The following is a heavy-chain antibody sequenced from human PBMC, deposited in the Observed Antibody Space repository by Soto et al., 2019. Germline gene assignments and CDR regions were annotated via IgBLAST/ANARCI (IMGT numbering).Heavy chain of an antibody. J-gene: IGHJ3*02. V-gene: IGHV1-2*04. CDR3: ARVTAGSSPGWDAFDI. D-gene: IGHD2-21*02. Sequence: GASVKVSCKASGYTFTGYYMHWVRQAPGQGLEWMGWINPNSGGTNYAQKFQGWVTMTRDTSISTAYMELSRLRSDDTAVYYCARVTAGSSPGWDAFDIWGQGTMVTVSS. CDR2: INPNSGGT. CDR1: GYTFTGYY.